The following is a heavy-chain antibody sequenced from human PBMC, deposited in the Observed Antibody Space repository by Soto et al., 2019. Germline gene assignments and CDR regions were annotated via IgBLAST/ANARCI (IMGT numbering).Heavy chain of an antibody. J-gene: IGHJ6*02. Sequence: QVQLVQSGAEVKKPGSSVKVSCKASGGTFSSYTISWVRQAPGQGLEWMGRIIPILGIANYAQKFQGRVTITADKSTSTANMELSSLRSEDTAVYYCARAITTTRNYYYDGMDVWGQGTTVTVSS. D-gene: IGHD1-26*01. CDR2: IIPILGIA. CDR3: ARAITTTRNYYYDGMDV. CDR1: GGTFSSYT. V-gene: IGHV1-69*02.